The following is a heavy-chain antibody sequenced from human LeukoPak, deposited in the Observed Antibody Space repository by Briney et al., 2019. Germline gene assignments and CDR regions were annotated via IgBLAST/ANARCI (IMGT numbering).Heavy chain of an antibody. CDR1: GFTFSNAW. CDR2: TESKTDGGTT. D-gene: IGHD1-1*01. V-gene: IGHV3-15*04. J-gene: IGHJ4*02. Sequence: PGGSLRLSCAASGFTFSNAWMSWVRQAPGKGLEWVGRTESKTDGGTTDYAAPVKGRFTVSRDDSKNTLYLQMNSLKTGDTAVYCCTTRGTRYDYWGQGTLVTVSS. CDR3: TTRGTRYDY.